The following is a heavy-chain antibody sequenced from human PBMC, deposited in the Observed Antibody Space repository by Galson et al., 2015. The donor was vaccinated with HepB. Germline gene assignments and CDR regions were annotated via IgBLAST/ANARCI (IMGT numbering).Heavy chain of an antibody. CDR1: GFSFSDYP. J-gene: IGHJ4*02. Sequence: SLRLSCAASGFSFSDYPMHWVRQAPGKGLEWVAVVSYDGTDKYYADSVKGRLTISRDNSKNTLFLQMNSLRAEETSVYYCARGGVEAAGTFDYWGQGTLVTVSS. D-gene: IGHD6-13*01. CDR2: VSYDGTDK. V-gene: IGHV3-30-3*01. CDR3: ARGGVEAAGTFDY.